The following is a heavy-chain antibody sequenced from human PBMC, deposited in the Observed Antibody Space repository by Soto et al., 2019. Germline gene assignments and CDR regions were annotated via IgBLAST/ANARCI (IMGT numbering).Heavy chain of an antibody. CDR2: IYYSGST. Sequence: SETLSLTCTASGGTISSSGYDGAWIRQPPGKGLEWIGSIYYSGSTYYNPSLKSRVTISVDTSKNQFSLKLSSVTAADTAVYYCARLALYYYYMDVWGKGTTVTVSS. CDR1: GGTISSSGYD. J-gene: IGHJ6*03. V-gene: IGHV4-39*01. CDR3: ARLALYYYYMDV.